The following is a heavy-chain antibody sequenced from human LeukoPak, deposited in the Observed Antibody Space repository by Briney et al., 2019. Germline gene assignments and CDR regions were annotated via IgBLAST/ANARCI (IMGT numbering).Heavy chain of an antibody. CDR2: ISYDGSNK. V-gene: IGHV3-30*18. J-gene: IGHJ4*02. CDR3: AKDGPDRDGYVY. Sequence: SGGSLRLSCAASGFTFSSYGMHWVRQAPGKGLEWVAVISYDGSNKYYADSVKGRFTISRDNSKNTLYLQMNSLRGEDTAVYYCAKDGPDRDGYVYWGQGTLVTVSS. CDR1: GFTFSSYG. D-gene: IGHD5-24*01.